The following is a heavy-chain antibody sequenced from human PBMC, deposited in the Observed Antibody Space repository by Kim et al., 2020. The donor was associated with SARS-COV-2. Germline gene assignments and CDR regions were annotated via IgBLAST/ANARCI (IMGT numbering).Heavy chain of an antibody. V-gene: IGHV1-46*01. D-gene: IGHD1-1*01. J-gene: IGHJ3*02. CDR3: ARRTTGTTLDAFDI. Sequence: AQKFQGRVTMTRDTSTSTVYMGLSSLRSEDTAVYYCARRTTGTTLDAFDIWGQGTMVTVSS.